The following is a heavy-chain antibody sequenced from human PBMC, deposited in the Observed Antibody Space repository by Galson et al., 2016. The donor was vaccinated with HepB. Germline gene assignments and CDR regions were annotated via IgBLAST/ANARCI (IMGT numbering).Heavy chain of an antibody. D-gene: IGHD6-6*01. CDR2: ISYSGST. J-gene: IGHJ6*03. CDR3: ARSVSSDYHYYMDV. Sequence: TLSLTCTVSGGSISGGNYYWSWIRQHPGKDLEWIGYISYSGSTFYNPSLKSRVTISLDTSKNQFSLRLSSVTVADTAFYFCARSVSSDYHYYMDVWGKGTTVTVSS. CDR1: GGSISGGNYY. V-gene: IGHV4-31*03.